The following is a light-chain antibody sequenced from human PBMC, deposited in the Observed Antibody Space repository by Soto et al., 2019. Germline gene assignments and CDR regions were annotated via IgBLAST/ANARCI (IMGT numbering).Light chain of an antibody. CDR1: QSVGSN. J-gene: IGKJ4*01. Sequence: EIVMTQSPATLSVSPGERATLSCRASQSVGSNLAWYQQKAGQAPRLLIYGASTRATGIPARFSGSGSGTQFTHSISSLQSEDFAVYYCQQYNNWPPLTFGGGTKVEVK. CDR3: QQYNNWPPLT. CDR2: GAS. V-gene: IGKV3-15*01.